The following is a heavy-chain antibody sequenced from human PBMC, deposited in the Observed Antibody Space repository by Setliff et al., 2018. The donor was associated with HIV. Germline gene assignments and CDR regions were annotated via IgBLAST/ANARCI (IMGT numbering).Heavy chain of an antibody. V-gene: IGHV4-59*08. J-gene: IGHJ4*02. D-gene: IGHD3-10*01. CDR1: GDSISGFY. CDR2: IYSSGST. CDR3: ARTSAGGQENDY. Sequence: SETLSLTCTVSGDSISGFYWSWIRQPPGKGLECIGYIYSSGSTNYNPSLKSRVTMSVDTSKNQFPLELRSVRADDTALYYCARTSAGGQENDYWGQGTLVTVSS.